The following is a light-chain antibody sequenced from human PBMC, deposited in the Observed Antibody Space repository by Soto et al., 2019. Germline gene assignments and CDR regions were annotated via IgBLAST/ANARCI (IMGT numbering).Light chain of an antibody. CDR2: EGS. V-gene: IGLV2-23*01. J-gene: IGLJ1*01. Sequence: QSVLTQPASVSGSPGQSITLSCTGTSSDVGSYNLVSWYQLHPGKAPKLMIHEGSKRPSGVSNRLSGSKSGNTASLTISGLQAEDEADYYCCSYAGSSTYVFGTGTKVTVL. CDR3: CSYAGSSTYV. CDR1: SSDVGSYNL.